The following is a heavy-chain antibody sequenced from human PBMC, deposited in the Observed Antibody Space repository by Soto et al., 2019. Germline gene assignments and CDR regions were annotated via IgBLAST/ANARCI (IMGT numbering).Heavy chain of an antibody. CDR1: GFTFSSYS. CDR2: ISSSSSYI. J-gene: IGHJ4*02. D-gene: IGHD3-22*01. Sequence: ESGGGLVKPGGSLRLSCAASGFTFSSYSMNWVRQAPGKGLEWVSSISSSSSYIYYADSVKGRFTISRDNAKNSLYLQMNSLRAEDTAVYYCARESAWGGSGYQINWGQGTLVTVSS. CDR3: ARESAWGGSGYQIN. V-gene: IGHV3-21*01.